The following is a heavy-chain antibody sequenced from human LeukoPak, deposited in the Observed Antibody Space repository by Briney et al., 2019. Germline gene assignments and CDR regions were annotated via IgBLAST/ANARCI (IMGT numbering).Heavy chain of an antibody. J-gene: IGHJ5*02. V-gene: IGHV4-4*07. D-gene: IGHD6-13*01. CDR2: IYSTGTT. Sequence: SETLSLTCTVSGGSMNQYYWSWIRQPAGKGLEWIGRIYSTGTTYYKPSLKSRVTMSVDTSHNQFFLKLNSVTAADTAVYYCARGRLGISSSWYGGHNWFDPWGQGTLVTVSS. CDR1: GGSMNQYY. CDR3: ARGRLGISSSWYGGHNWFDP.